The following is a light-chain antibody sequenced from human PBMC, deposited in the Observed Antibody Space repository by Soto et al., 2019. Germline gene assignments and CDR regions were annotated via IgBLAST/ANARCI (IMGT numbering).Light chain of an antibody. CDR2: TAS. CDR1: QGISTY. J-gene: IGKJ4*01. CDR3: QQLKSYPLT. V-gene: IGKV1-9*01. Sequence: DSLFSQSPSFVSASVGDRGTITCRATQGISTYLAWYQQNPGKAPKLLIYTASTLQSGVPSRFSGSGSGTEFTLTISSLRPEDFATYYCQQLKSYPLTFGGGTKVEIK.